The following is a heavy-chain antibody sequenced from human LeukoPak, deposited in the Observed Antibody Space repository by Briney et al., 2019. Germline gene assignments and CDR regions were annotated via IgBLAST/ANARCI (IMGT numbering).Heavy chain of an antibody. CDR3: ARDRRDGYNSRAARGAFDI. CDR2: IIPILGIA. J-gene: IGHJ3*02. D-gene: IGHD5-24*01. CDR1: GGTFSSYA. V-gene: IGHV1-69*04. Sequence: SVKVSCKASGGTFSSYAISWVRQAPGRGLEWMGRIIPILGIANYAQKFQGRVTITADKSTSTAYMELSSLRSEDTAVYYCARDRRDGYNSRAARGAFDIWGQGTMVTVSS.